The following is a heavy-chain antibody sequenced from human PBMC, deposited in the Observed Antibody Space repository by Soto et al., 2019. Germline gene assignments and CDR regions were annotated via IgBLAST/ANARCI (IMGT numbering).Heavy chain of an antibody. V-gene: IGHV3-9*01. J-gene: IGHJ3*01. D-gene: IGHD5-12*01. CDR3: AKDFAPDGGYAGAFEV. Sequence: EVKLVESGGALVQPGRSLRLSCAVSGFTFEDYAMHWVRQAPGRGLEWVAGIGWNSGIIGYGDSVKGRFTISRDNPKDSLYLQMNSLRPEDTALYYCAKDFAPDGGYAGAFEVWGQGTMVIVSS. CDR2: IGWNSGII. CDR1: GFTFEDYA.